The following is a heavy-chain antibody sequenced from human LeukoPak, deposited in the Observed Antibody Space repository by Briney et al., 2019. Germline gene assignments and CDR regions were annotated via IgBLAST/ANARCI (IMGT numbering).Heavy chain of an antibody. CDR1: GGSISRSSYY. Sequence: KTSETLSLTCTVSGGSISRSSYYWGWIRQPPGKGLEWIGSIYYSGSTYYNPSLKSRVTKSVDTSKNQFSLKLSSVTAADTAVYYCAGPSIAMIVVVPAWGQGTLVTVSS. D-gene: IGHD3-22*01. V-gene: IGHV4-39*01. CDR3: AGPSIAMIVVVPA. J-gene: IGHJ5*02. CDR2: IYYSGST.